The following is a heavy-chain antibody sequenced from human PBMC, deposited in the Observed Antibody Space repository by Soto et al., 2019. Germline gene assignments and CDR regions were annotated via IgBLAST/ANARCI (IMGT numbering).Heavy chain of an antibody. D-gene: IGHD3-10*01. Sequence: QLQLQESGPGLVKPSETLSLTCTVSGGSISSSSYYWGWIRQPPGKGLEWIGSIYYSGSTYYNPSLQSRVTISVDTSKNQFSLKLSSVTAADTAVYYCARTVQEWFGELLSLPYFDYWGQGTLVTVSS. CDR1: GGSISSSSYY. CDR3: ARTVQEWFGELLSLPYFDY. V-gene: IGHV4-39*01. J-gene: IGHJ4*02. CDR2: IYYSGST.